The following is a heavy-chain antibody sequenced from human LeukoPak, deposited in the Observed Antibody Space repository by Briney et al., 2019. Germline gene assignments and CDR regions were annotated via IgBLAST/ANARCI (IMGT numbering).Heavy chain of an antibody. CDR1: GGSISSYY. CDR2: IYTSGST. J-gene: IGHJ4*02. CDR3: ARGDYVWGSYRYFGY. V-gene: IGHV4-4*07. D-gene: IGHD3-16*02. Sequence: SETLSLTCTVSGGSISSYYWSCIRQPAGKGLEWIGRIYTSGSTNYNPSLKRRVTMSVDTSKNQFSLKLSSVTAADTAVYYCARGDYVWGSYRYFGYWGQGTLVTVSS.